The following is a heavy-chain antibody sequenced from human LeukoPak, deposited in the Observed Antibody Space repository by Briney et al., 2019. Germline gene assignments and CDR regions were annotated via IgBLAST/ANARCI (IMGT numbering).Heavy chain of an antibody. CDR3: AKILNSMYFDL. Sequence: GGSLRLSCAASGLTFSSYWMNWVRQAPGKGLEWVSTISGTTYYADSVKGRSTISRDDSKSTLFLQMDNLRAEDTAVYYCAKILNSMYFDLWGRGALVTVSS. J-gene: IGHJ2*01. D-gene: IGHD2-21*01. CDR2: ISGTT. V-gene: IGHV3-23*01. CDR1: GLTFSSYW.